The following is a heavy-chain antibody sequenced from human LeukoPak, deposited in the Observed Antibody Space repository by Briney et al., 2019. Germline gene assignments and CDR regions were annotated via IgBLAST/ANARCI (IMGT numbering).Heavy chain of an antibody. CDR3: TREVLVRGVRYYGMDV. CDR1: GFTFSSYG. D-gene: IGHD3-10*01. J-gene: IGHJ6*02. Sequence: GSLRLSCAASGFTFSSYGMHWVRQAPGKGLEWVALTSYDGSNKDYADSVKGRFTISRDNSKNTLYLQMDSLRSEDTAVFYCTREVLVRGVRYYGMDVWGQGTTVTVSS. V-gene: IGHV3-30*04. CDR2: TSYDGSNK.